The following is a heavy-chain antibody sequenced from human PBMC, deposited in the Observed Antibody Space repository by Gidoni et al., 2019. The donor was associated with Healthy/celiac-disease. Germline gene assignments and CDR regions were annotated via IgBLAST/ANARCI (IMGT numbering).Heavy chain of an antibody. D-gene: IGHD3-10*01. CDR3: AKDLLLLWFGELLQNWFDP. CDR1: GFTYSSYA. J-gene: IGHJ5*02. CDR2: ISGSGGST. Sequence: EVQLLESGGGLVQPGGSLRLSCAASGFTYSSYAMSWVRRAPGKGLEWVSAISGSGGSTYYADSVKGRFTISRDNSKNTLYLQMNSLRAEDTAVYYCAKDLLLLWFGELLQNWFDPWGQGTLVTVSS. V-gene: IGHV3-23*01.